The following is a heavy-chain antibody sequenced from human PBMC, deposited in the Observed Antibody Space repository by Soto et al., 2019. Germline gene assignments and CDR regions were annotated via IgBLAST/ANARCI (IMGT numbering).Heavy chain of an antibody. V-gene: IGHV3-21*01. CDR2: ISSSSSYI. Sequence: EVQLVESGGGLVKPGGSLRLSCAASGFTFSSYSMNWVRQAPGKGLEWVSSISSSSSYIYYADSVKGRFTISRDNAKNSLYLQMNSLRAEDTAVYYCAREIDSSSWITGAFDIWGQGTMVTVSS. CDR3: AREIDSSSWITGAFDI. J-gene: IGHJ3*02. D-gene: IGHD6-13*01. CDR1: GFTFSSYS.